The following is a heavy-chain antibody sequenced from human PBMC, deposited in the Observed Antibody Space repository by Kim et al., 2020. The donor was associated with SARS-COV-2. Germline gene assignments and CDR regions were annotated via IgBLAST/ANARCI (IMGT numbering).Heavy chain of an antibody. D-gene: IGHD3-9*01. V-gene: IGHV1-46*01. CDR3: ARAILRYSHRSGVDV. Sequence: QKFQGRVTMTRDTSTSTVYMELSSLRSEDTAVYYCARAILRYSHRSGVDVWGQGTTVTVSS. J-gene: IGHJ6*02.